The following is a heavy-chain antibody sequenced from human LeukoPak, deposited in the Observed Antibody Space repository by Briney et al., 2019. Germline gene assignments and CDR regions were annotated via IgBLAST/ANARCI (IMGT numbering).Heavy chain of an antibody. D-gene: IGHD5-18*01. J-gene: IGHJ6*03. CDR2: IYTSGST. Sequence: SETLSLTCTVSGDSISGFYWSWIRQAAGKGLEWIGHIYTSGSTNYNPSLKSRVTISVDTSKNQFSLKLSSVTAADTAVYYCARTTEGGYTYGYFYYYYMDVWGKGTTVTISS. CDR3: ARTTEGGYTYGYFYYYYMDV. CDR1: GDSISGFY. V-gene: IGHV4-4*07.